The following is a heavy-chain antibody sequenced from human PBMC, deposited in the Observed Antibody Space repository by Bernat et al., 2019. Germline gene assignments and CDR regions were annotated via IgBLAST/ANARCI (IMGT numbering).Heavy chain of an antibody. CDR2: IWYDGSNK. CDR1: GFTFSSYG. V-gene: IGHV3-33*01. Sequence: QVQLVESGGGVVQPGRSLRLSCAASGFTFSSYGMHWVRQAPGKGLEWVAVIWYDGSNKYYADSVKGRFTISRDNSKNTLYLQMNSLRAEVTAVYYCARDPPGIAVAGTVYFDYWGQGTLVTVSS. J-gene: IGHJ4*02. CDR3: ARDPPGIAVAGTVYFDY. D-gene: IGHD6-19*01.